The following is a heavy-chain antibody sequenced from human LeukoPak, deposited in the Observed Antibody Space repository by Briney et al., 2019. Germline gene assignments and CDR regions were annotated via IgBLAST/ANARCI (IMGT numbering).Heavy chain of an antibody. V-gene: IGHV3-23*01. D-gene: IGHD3-22*01. J-gene: IGHJ4*02. CDR3: AKGYYDSSGYYYSAPIFPFFDY. CDR2: ISGSGGST. CDR1: GFTFSSYA. Sequence: GGSLRLSCAASGFTFSSYAMSWVRQAPGKGLEWVSAISGSGGSTYYADSVKGRFTISRDNSKNTLYLQMNSLRAEDTAVYYCAKGYYDSSGYYYSAPIFPFFDYWGQGTLVTVSS.